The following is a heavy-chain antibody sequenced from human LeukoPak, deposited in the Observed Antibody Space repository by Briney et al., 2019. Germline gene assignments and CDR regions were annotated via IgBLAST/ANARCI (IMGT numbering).Heavy chain of an antibody. CDR3: AKWGDYDILTGYYVSDF. J-gene: IGHJ4*02. Sequence: GGSLRLSCAASGFIFRNYAMSWVRQAPGKGLEWVSAITGSGDSTYYADSVKGRFTIPRDNSKNTLYVEMNTLRAEDTAVYYCAKWGDYDILTGYYVSDFWGQGTLVTVSS. V-gene: IGHV3-23*01. CDR2: ITGSGDST. CDR1: GFIFRNYA. D-gene: IGHD3-9*01.